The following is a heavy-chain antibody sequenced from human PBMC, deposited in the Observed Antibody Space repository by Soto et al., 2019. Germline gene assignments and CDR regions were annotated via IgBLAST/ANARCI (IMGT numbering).Heavy chain of an antibody. J-gene: IGHJ4*02. CDR3: AKETYGSGWTLDS. V-gene: IGHV3-23*01. Sequence: DVQLLESGGGVVQSGGSLRLSCSASGFAFSDYSMHWVRQAPGMGPEWVSAISGGGGNTYYAGSVNGRFTISRDNSRNTLYLQMHSLRDDDTALYYCAKETYGSGWTLDSWGQGTRATVSS. CDR2: ISGGGGNT. CDR1: GFAFSDYS. D-gene: IGHD6-19*01.